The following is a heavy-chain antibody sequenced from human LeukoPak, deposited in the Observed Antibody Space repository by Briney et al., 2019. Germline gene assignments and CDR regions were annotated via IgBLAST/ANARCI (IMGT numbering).Heavy chain of an antibody. J-gene: IGHJ4*02. CDR2: IYHSGST. Sequence: PSETLSLTCAVSGGSISSGGYSWSWIRQPPGKGPEWIGYIYHSGSTYYNPSLKSRVTISVDRSKNQFSLKLSSVTAADTAVYYCARGGYSGYEDYWGQGTLVTVSS. CDR3: ARGGYSGYEDY. D-gene: IGHD5-12*01. CDR1: GGSISSGGYS. V-gene: IGHV4-30-2*01.